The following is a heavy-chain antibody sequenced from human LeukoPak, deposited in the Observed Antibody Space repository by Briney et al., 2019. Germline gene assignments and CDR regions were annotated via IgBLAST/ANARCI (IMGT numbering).Heavy chain of an antibody. Sequence: SETLSLTCTVSGGSISSSHDQWGWIRQTPGKGLEWIGAIYYNGNSYYSPSLKSRVTISFDTSKNQFSLRLTSVTAADAAVYYCARRKDCTNGVCCTDYWGQGTLVTVSS. J-gene: IGHJ4*02. CDR3: ARRKDCTNGVCCTDY. D-gene: IGHD2-8*01. V-gene: IGHV4-39*01. CDR2: IYYNGNS. CDR1: GGSISSSHDQ.